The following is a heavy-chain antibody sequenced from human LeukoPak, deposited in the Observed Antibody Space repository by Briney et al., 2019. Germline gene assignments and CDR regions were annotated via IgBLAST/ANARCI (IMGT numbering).Heavy chain of an antibody. Sequence: PGGSLRLSCAASGFTFSSYSMNWGRQAPGKGLEWVSSISSSSYIYYADSVKGRFTISRDNAKNSLYLQMNSLRAEDTAVYYCATAGAYYYDSSGYYLFDYWGQGTLVTVSS. J-gene: IGHJ4*02. CDR3: ATAGAYYYDSSGYYLFDY. CDR2: ISSSSYI. V-gene: IGHV3-21*01. CDR1: GFTFSSYS. D-gene: IGHD3-22*01.